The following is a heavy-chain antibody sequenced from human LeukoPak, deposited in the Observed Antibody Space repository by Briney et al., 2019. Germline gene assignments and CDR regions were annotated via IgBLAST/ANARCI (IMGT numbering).Heavy chain of an antibody. CDR1: GGSISSYY. D-gene: IGHD6-13*01. CDR2: IYYSGCT. CDR3: ARGKYSSSWYSSSNDAFDI. V-gene: IGHV4-59*01. Sequence: SETLSLTCTVSGGSISSYYWSWIRQPPGKGLEWIGYIYYSGCTNYNPSLKSRVTISVDTSKNQFSLKLSSVTAADTAVYYCARGKYSSSWYSSSNDAFDIWGQGTMVTVSS. J-gene: IGHJ3*02.